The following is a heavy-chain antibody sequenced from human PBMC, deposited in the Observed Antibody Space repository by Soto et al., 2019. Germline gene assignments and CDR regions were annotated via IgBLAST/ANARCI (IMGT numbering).Heavy chain of an antibody. Sequence: GGSLRLSCAASGFTVSSNYMSWIRQAPGKGLEWVSVIYSGGSTYYADSVKGRFTISRDNSKNTLYLQMNSLRAEDTAVYYCERGYSNYGLNWFDPWGQGTLVTVSS. J-gene: IGHJ5*02. CDR1: GFTVSSNY. V-gene: IGHV3-53*01. CDR3: ERGYSNYGLNWFDP. CDR2: IYSGGST. D-gene: IGHD4-4*01.